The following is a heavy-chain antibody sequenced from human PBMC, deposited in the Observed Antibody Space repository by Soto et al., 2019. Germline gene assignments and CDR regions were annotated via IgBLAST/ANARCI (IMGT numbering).Heavy chain of an antibody. J-gene: IGHJ4*02. V-gene: IGHV1-69*01. CDR1: GGIFSTYA. Sequence: QVQLVQSGDEVKKPGSSVKVSCKASGGIFSTYAISWLRQAPGQGLEWMGGIIPIFGTPNYAQKFQGRVTSTADESTSTAYMELSRLRSEDTAVYYCSRDRDDYGSGNYDKRLDFWAQGPLVTVSS. D-gene: IGHD3-10*01. CDR3: SRDRDDYGSGNYDKRLDF. CDR2: IIPIFGTP.